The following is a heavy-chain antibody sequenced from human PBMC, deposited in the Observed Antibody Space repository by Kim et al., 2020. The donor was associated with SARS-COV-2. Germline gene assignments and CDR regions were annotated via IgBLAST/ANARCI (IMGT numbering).Heavy chain of an antibody. CDR1: GFTFTNYW. J-gene: IGHJ3*02. CDR2: IKPDGSEK. CDR3: AGEDTRVVDGAFDI. Sequence: GGSLRLSCAASGFTFTNYWMTWVRQAPGKGLEWVANIKPDGSEKFYVDSVKGRFTISRDNAKNSLYLQMNSLRAEDTAVYYCAGEDTRVVDGAFDIWGQG. D-gene: IGHD3-3*01. V-gene: IGHV3-7*03.